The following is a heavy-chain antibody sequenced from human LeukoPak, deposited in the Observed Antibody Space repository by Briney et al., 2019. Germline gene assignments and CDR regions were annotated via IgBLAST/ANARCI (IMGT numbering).Heavy chain of an antibody. Sequence: GGSLRLSCVASGITFRSAEMNWVRQAPRQGLGWTSYISSSGAPIHYADSVKGRFTVSRDNGEHSLYLQMSSLRAEDTAVYYCARDRGIFTRYYYAMDVWGQGTTVTVSS. D-gene: IGHD2-15*01. J-gene: IGHJ6*02. CDR3: ARDRGIFTRYYYAMDV. V-gene: IGHV3-48*03. CDR2: ISSSGAPI. CDR1: GITFRSAE.